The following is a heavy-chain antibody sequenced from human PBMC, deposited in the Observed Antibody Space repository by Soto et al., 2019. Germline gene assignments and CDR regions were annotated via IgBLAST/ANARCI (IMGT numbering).Heavy chain of an antibody. CDR1: GFTFSSYG. D-gene: IGHD4-17*01. Sequence: QVQLVESGGGVVQPGRSLRLSCAASGFTFSSYGMHWVRQAPGKGLEWVAVIWYDGSNKYYADSVKGRFTISRDNSKNTLYLQMNSLRAEDTAVYHCASDITETTVDAFDTWGQGTMVTVSS. V-gene: IGHV3-33*01. CDR3: ASDITETTVDAFDT. CDR2: IWYDGSNK. J-gene: IGHJ3*02.